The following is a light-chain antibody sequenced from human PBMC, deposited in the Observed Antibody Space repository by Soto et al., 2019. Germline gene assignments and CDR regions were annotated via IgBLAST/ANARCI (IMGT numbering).Light chain of an antibody. CDR2: DAS. CDR1: QSVSSF. Sequence: EIVLTQSPATLSLSPGERATLSCRASQSVSSFLAWYQHKPGQAPRLLIYDASNRATGIPARFSGSGSGTDFTLTISSLEPEDFPVYYCQQRSNLVTFGQGTRLEIK. J-gene: IGKJ5*01. CDR3: QQRSNLVT. V-gene: IGKV3-11*01.